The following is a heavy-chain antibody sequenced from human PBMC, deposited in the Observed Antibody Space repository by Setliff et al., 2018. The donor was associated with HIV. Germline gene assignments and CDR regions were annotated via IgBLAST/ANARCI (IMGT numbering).Heavy chain of an antibody. J-gene: IGHJ5*02. Sequence: PSETLSLTCTVSCVSISSSNYYWGWIRQPPGKGLEYMGSMHYSGSTYYNPSLKSRVTISVDTSKNQFSLKLSSVTAADTAVYYCARTWWLRSNCFDPWGQGTLVTVSS. CDR2: MHYSGST. CDR1: CVSISSSNYY. V-gene: IGHV4-39*01. D-gene: IGHD5-12*01. CDR3: ARTWWLRSNCFDP.